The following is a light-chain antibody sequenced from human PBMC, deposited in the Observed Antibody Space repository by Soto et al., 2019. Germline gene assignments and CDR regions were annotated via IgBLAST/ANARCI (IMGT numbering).Light chain of an antibody. Sequence: IELTQSPGTLSLSPGERATLSCRASQSFSDTYLAWYEQTPGQAPRLLXXGAXNRATGIADRFSGSGSGTDFALTISRLEPEDFAVYYCQQYGSSPEWTFGQGTKVDIK. CDR3: QQYGSSPEWT. V-gene: IGKV3-20*01. CDR1: QSFSDTY. CDR2: GAX. J-gene: IGKJ1*01.